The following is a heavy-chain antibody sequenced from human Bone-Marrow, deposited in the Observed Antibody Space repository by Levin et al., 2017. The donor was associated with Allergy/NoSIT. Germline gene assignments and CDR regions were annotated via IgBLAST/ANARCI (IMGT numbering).Heavy chain of an antibody. J-gene: IGHJ4*02. Sequence: PGGSLRLSCTASGFTFNNYAMTWVRQAPGKGLEWVSAISTAGSNTYYSDSVRGRFTISRDNSKNTLYLQMNSLRVEDTAVYYCAKDGAGTYYGIDYWGQGSLVTVSS. CDR1: GFTFNNYA. V-gene: IGHV3-23*01. CDR2: ISTAGSNT. CDR3: AKDGAGTYYGIDY. D-gene: IGHD1-26*01.